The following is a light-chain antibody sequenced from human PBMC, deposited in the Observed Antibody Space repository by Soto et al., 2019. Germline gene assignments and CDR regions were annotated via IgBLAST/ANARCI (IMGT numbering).Light chain of an antibody. CDR1: QSVSSAY. CDR3: HQRSNWPLT. Sequence: EIVFTQYPATLSLAPGERAPLSCGARQSVSSAYLARYQQKPGQAPRLLIYDVSSRATGIPDRFSGSGSGTDFTLTISSLEPEAFAVYYSHQRSNWPLTYCGGTKVVIK. V-gene: IGKV3D-20*02. J-gene: IGKJ4*01. CDR2: DVS.